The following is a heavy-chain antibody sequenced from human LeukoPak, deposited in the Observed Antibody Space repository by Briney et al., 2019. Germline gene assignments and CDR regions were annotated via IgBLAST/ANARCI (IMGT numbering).Heavy chain of an antibody. D-gene: IGHD4-17*01. Sequence: ASVKVSCKASGYTFTGYYMHWVRQAPGQGLEWMGWINPNSGDTNYAQKFQGRVTMTRDTSISTAYMELSRLRSDDTAVYYCARDKDYGDYAHDAFDIWGQGTMVTVSS. CDR1: GYTFTGYY. J-gene: IGHJ3*02. CDR3: ARDKDYGDYAHDAFDI. CDR2: INPNSGDT. V-gene: IGHV1-2*02.